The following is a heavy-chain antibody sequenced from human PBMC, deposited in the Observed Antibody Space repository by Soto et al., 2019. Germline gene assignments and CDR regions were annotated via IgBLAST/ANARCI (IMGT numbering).Heavy chain of an antibody. CDR3: ARQPTTGDTDLWFDP. V-gene: IGHV4-39*01. J-gene: IGHJ5*02. Sequence: TLSLTCTVSGDSISSYFWSWIRQPPGKGLEWLANIFYSGSTYYNPSLASRVTVSVDTSKNEFSLKLRSVTAADTAVYYCARQPTTGDTDLWFDPWGQGTLVTVSS. CDR1: GDSISSYF. D-gene: IGHD2-21*01. CDR2: IFYSGST.